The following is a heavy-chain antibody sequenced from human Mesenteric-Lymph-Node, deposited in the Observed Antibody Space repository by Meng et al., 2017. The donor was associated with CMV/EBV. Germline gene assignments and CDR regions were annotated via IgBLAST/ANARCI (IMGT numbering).Heavy chain of an antibody. CDR3: ARQTVVAGSYYGMDV. CDR1: GFTFSDYY. CDR2: ISSSGNTR. V-gene: IGHV3-11*04. J-gene: IGHJ6*02. D-gene: IGHD2-2*01. Sequence: GESLKISCAASGFTFSDYYMSWFRQAPGKGLEWVSYISSSGNTRYYADSVKGRFTISRDNSKNALSLQMGSLRAEDTAVYYCARQTVVAGSYYGMDVWGQGTTVTVSS.